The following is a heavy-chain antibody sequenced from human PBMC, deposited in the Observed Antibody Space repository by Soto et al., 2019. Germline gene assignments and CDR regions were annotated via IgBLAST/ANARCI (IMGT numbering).Heavy chain of an antibody. Sequence: QVQLVQSGAEVKKPGSSVKVSCKAAGGTFSSYAISWVRQAPGQGLEWMGGIIPIFGTANDAQKFQGRVTITADKSTSTAYMERSSLRSEDTAVYYCARGEPDSSSWYFWFDPWCQGTLVTVSS. D-gene: IGHD6-13*01. J-gene: IGHJ5*02. CDR3: ARGEPDSSSWYFWFDP. CDR2: IIPIFGTA. V-gene: IGHV1-69*06. CDR1: GGTFSSYA.